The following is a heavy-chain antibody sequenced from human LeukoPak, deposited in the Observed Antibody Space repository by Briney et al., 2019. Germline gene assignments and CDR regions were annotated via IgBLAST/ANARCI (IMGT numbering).Heavy chain of an antibody. CDR3: ARVKVTGGEVDY. Sequence: SETLSLTCTVSGGSISSGDYYWSWIRQPPGKGLEWIGYIYYSGSTYYNPSLKSRVTISVDTSKNQFSLKLSSETAADTAVYYCARVKVTGGEVDYWGQGTLVTVSS. CDR1: GGSISSGDYY. J-gene: IGHJ4*02. CDR2: IYYSGST. D-gene: IGHD2-8*02. V-gene: IGHV4-30-4*01.